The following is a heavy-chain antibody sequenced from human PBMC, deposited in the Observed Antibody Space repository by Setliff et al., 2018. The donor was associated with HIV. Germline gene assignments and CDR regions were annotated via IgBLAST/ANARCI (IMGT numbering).Heavy chain of an antibody. CDR2: IYYSGST. J-gene: IGHJ5*02. CDR1: GGSIRSHY. Sequence: PSETLSLTCTVSGGSIRSHYWSWIRQPPGKRLEWIGYIYYSGSTNYNPSLKSRVTISVDTAKNQFSLKLSSVTAADTAVYYCARVARVHPFDPWGQGTLVTVSS. V-gene: IGHV4-59*11. CDR3: ARVARVHPFDP.